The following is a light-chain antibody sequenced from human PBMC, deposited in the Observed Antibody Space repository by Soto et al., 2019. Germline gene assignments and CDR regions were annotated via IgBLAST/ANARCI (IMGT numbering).Light chain of an antibody. CDR3: QQYGSSPLT. V-gene: IGKV3-20*01. J-gene: IGKJ4*01. CDR2: RAS. Sequence: EIVLTQSPGTLSLSPGERATLSCRASQSVSSDYLAWYQQKPGQTPKALIYRASSRATGIPDRFSGSGSGTDFTLTISRLEPEDFAVYYCQQYGSSPLTFGGGTKVEI. CDR1: QSVSSDY.